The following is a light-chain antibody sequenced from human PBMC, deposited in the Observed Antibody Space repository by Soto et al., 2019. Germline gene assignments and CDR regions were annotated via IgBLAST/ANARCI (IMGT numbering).Light chain of an antibody. Sequence: QSALTQPASVSGSPGQSITISCTGTSSDVGRYNYVSWYQQHPGKAPKLMIYDVNNRPSGVSNRSSGSKSGNTASLTISGLQAEDEADYYCSSYTSSSTRVVFGGGTKVTVL. J-gene: IGLJ2*01. CDR2: DVN. CDR1: SSDVGRYNY. CDR3: SSYTSSSTRVV. V-gene: IGLV2-14*01.